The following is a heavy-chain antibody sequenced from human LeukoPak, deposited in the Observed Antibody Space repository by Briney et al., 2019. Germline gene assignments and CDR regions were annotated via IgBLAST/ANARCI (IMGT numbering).Heavy chain of an antibody. CDR2: ISSSSSTI. Sequence: GGSLRLSCAASGFTVSSNYMSWVRQAPGKGLEWVSYISSSSSTIYYADSVKGRFTISRDNAKNSLYLQMNSLRAEDTAVYYCARDLPLGYCSSTSCGDAFDNWGQGTMVTVSS. J-gene: IGHJ3*02. D-gene: IGHD2-2*01. CDR1: GFTVSSNY. CDR3: ARDLPLGYCSSTSCGDAFDN. V-gene: IGHV3-48*04.